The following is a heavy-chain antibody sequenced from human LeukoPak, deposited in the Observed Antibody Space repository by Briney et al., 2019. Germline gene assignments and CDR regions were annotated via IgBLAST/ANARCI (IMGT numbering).Heavy chain of an antibody. Sequence: GESLKICCKGSGYSFTSYWIGWVRQMPGKGLEWMGIIYPGNSDTRYSPSFQGQVTISADKSISTAYLQWSSLKASDTAMYYCARPGGYSYGWYYFDYWGQGTLVTVSS. D-gene: IGHD5-18*01. CDR2: IYPGNSDT. V-gene: IGHV5-51*01. CDR1: GYSFTSYW. J-gene: IGHJ4*02. CDR3: ARPGGYSYGWYYFDY.